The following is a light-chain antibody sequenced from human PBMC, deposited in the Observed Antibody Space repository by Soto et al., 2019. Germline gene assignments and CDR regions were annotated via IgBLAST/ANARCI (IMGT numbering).Light chain of an antibody. CDR3: PQRSNWPIT. CDR2: DAS. CDR1: QSVSSF. Sequence: GLTQSAAAVSLSPGERATLSRRASQSVSSFLAWYQQKPGQAPRLLIYDASNKATGIPARFSGSGSGTDFTLTINSLEPEDFAVYYCPQRSNWPITFGGRAKV. J-gene: IGKJ4*01. V-gene: IGKV3-11*01.